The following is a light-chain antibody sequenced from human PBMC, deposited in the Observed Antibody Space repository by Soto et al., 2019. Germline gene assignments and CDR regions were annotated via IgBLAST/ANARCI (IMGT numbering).Light chain of an antibody. J-gene: IGKJ1*01. CDR2: AAS. CDR1: QSISSY. CDR3: QQSYSTVST. V-gene: IGKV1-39*01. Sequence: DIPMTQSPSSLSASVGDRVTITCRASQSISSYLNWYQQKPGKAPKLLIYAASSLQSGVPSRFSGSGSGTDFTLTISSLQPEDFATYYCQQSYSTVSTFGQGTKVEIK.